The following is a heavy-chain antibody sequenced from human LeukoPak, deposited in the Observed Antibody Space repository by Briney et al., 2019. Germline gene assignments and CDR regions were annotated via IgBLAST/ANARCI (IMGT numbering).Heavy chain of an antibody. CDR3: ARDPSPIAAITMILVGYFDY. CDR2: IRYDGSNK. Sequence: GGSLRLSCAASGFTFSSYGMHWVRQAPGKGLEWVAFIRYDGSNKYYADSVQGRFSISRDNSKNTLYLQMNSLRAEDTAVYYCARDPSPIAAITMILVGYFDYWGQGTLVTVSS. CDR1: GFTFSSYG. J-gene: IGHJ4*02. D-gene: IGHD3-22*01. V-gene: IGHV3-30*02.